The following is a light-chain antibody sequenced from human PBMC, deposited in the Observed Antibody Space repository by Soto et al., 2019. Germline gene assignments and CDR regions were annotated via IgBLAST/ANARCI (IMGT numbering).Light chain of an antibody. J-gene: IGKJ5*01. CDR3: QQYGSSPPLT. Sequence: IVLTQSAGTLSLSPGERATLSYRASQSVSSSYLAWYQQKPGQAPRLLIYGASSRATGIPDRFSGSGSGTDFTLTISRLEPEDFAVYYCQQYGSSPPLTFGQGTRLEIK. CDR1: QSVSSSY. CDR2: GAS. V-gene: IGKV3-20*01.